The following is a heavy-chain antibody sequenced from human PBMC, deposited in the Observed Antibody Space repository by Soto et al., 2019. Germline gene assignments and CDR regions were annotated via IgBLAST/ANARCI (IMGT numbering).Heavy chain of an antibody. D-gene: IGHD3-10*01. V-gene: IGHV1-18*01. CDR1: GYTFTSYG. Sequence: ASVKVSCKASGYTFTSYGISWVRQAPGQGLEWMGWISAYNGNTNYAQKLQGRVTMTTDTSTSTAYMELRSLRSDDTAVYYCARAYRADAIPGSYSPEGVYYFDYWGQGTLVTVSS. J-gene: IGHJ4*02. CDR2: ISAYNGNT. CDR3: ARAYRADAIPGSYSPEGVYYFDY.